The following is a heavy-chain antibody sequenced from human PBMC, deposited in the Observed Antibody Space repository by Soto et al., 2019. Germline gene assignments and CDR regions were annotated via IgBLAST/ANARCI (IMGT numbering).Heavy chain of an antibody. CDR2: IFHSGTT. Sequence: QVQLQESGPGLVKPSETLSLTCTVSGDSMSGYYWSWIRQSPGRGLEWIGYIFHSGTTNYNPALKSRPSMSVDASKNQFSLRVTSVTAADTAIYYCARLSFGDQGNYWGQGTLVTVSS. V-gene: IGHV4-59*01. D-gene: IGHD2-21*02. CDR3: ARLSFGDQGNY. J-gene: IGHJ4*02. CDR1: GDSMSGYY.